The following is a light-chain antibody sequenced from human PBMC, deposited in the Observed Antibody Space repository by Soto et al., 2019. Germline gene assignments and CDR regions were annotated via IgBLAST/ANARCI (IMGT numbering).Light chain of an antibody. CDR3: QHYHNWPPWT. CDR1: QSVSSN. V-gene: IGKV3-15*01. J-gene: IGKJ1*01. Sequence: EIVMTQSPATLSVSPGERATLSCRASQSVSSNLAWYQQKPGQAPRLLIYRASTRATGIPARFSCSGSGTDFTLTITSLQSEDFAVYYCQHYHNWPPWTFGQGTKVEIK. CDR2: RAS.